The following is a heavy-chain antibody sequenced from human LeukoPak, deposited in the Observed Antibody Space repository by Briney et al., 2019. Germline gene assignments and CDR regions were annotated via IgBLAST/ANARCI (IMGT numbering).Heavy chain of an antibody. J-gene: IGHJ4*02. CDR3: ANRGGSYSGSVDY. CDR2: IYHSGST. D-gene: IGHD3-10*01. CDR1: GYSISSGYF. Sequence: SETLSLTCTVSGYSISSGYFWGWIRQPPGKGLEWIGSIYHSGSTYYNPSLKSRVTISVDTSKNQFSLKLSSVTAADTAVYYCANRGGSYSGSVDYWGQGTLVTVSS. V-gene: IGHV4-38-2*02.